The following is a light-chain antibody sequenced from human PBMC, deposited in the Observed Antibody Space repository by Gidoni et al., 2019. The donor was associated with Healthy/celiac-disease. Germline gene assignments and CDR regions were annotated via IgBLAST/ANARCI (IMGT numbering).Light chain of an antibody. Sequence: EIVMTQSPATLSVSPGERATLSCRASQSVSSNLAWYQQKPGQAPRLLIYGASTRATDIPARFSGSGSGTEFTLTISSLQSEDFALYYCQQYNSWPPITFXQXTRLEIK. CDR3: QQYNSWPPIT. CDR1: QSVSSN. V-gene: IGKV3-15*01. J-gene: IGKJ5*01. CDR2: GAS.